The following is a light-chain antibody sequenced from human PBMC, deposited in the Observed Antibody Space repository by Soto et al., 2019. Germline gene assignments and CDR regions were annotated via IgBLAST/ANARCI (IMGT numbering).Light chain of an antibody. CDR2: EGA. Sequence: QSVLAQPASVSGSPGQSITISCTGTSSDVGNYNLVSWYQHHPGKAPKLMIYEGAKRPSGVSNRFSASKSGNTASLTISGLQADDEADYYCCSYAGGSTVVFGGGTKLTVL. V-gene: IGLV2-23*01. CDR1: SSDVGNYNL. J-gene: IGLJ2*01. CDR3: CSYAGGSTVV.